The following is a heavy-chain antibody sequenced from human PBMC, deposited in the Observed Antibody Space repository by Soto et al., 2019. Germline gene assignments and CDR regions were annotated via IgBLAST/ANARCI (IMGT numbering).Heavy chain of an antibody. J-gene: IGHJ4*02. D-gene: IGHD6-13*01. CDR2: ISSSGDTK. CDR3: AKPLSPYSSSYLDY. Sequence: QVQLVESGGGLVKPGGSLRLSCAASGFSFSDYYMSWIRQAPGKGLEWVSYISSSGDTKLYAESVKGRFSISRDNARNALHLEMNSLRAEDTAVYYCAKPLSPYSSSYLDYWAQGTLVTVCS. V-gene: IGHV3-11*01. CDR1: GFSFSDYY.